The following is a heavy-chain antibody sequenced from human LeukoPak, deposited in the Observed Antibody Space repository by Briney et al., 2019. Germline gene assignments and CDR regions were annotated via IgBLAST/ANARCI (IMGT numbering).Heavy chain of an antibody. D-gene: IGHD6-6*01. Sequence: PGGSLRLSCAASGFTFSDYYMSWIRQAPGKGLEWVSYISSSGSTIYYADSVKGRFTISRDNAKNSLHLQMNSLRAEDTAVYYCARGRAALGYYYYGMDVWGQGTTVTVSS. CDR3: ARGRAALGYYYYGMDV. J-gene: IGHJ6*02. CDR2: ISSSGSTI. V-gene: IGHV3-11*01. CDR1: GFTFSDYY.